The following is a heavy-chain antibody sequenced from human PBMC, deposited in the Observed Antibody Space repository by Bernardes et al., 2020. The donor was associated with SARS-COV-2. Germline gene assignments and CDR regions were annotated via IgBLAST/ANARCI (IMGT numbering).Heavy chain of an antibody. CDR1: GASISSYY. D-gene: IGHD3-9*01. CDR2: IYYIGST. V-gene: IGHV4-59*01. CDR3: ARYYDILTGQNWFDP. J-gene: IGHJ5*02. Sequence: SETLSLTCTVSGASISSYYWSWIRQPPGKGLEWIGYIYYIGSTNYNPSLKSRVTISVDTSKNQFSLKLSSVTAADTAVYYCARYYDILTGQNWFDPWGQGTLVTVSS.